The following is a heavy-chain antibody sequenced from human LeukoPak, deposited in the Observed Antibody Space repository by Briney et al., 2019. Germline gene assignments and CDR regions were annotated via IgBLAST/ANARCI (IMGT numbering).Heavy chain of an antibody. CDR2: IYYSGST. V-gene: IGHV4-31*03. Sequence: PSQTLSLTCTVSGGSISSGGYYWSWIRQHPGKGLEWIVYIYYSGSTYYNPSLKSRVTISVDTSKNQFSLKLSSVTAADTAVYYCARAGIVGATRHFDYWGQGTLVTVSS. J-gene: IGHJ4*02. D-gene: IGHD1-26*01. CDR1: GGSISSGGYY. CDR3: ARAGIVGATRHFDY.